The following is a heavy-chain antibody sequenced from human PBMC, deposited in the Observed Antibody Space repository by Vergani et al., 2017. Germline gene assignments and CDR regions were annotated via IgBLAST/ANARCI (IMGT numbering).Heavy chain of an antibody. V-gene: IGHV3-33*06. D-gene: IGHD3-22*01. J-gene: IGHJ3*02. CDR1: GFTFSSYG. CDR2: IWYDGSNK. Sequence: QVQLVESGGGVVQPGRSLRLSCAASGFTFSSYGMHWVRQAPGKGLEWVAVIWYDGSNKYYADSVKGRFTISRDNSKNTLYLQMNSLRAEDTAVYYCAKDLNEYYYDSSGYYPDAFDIWGQGTMVTVSS. CDR3: AKDLNEYYYDSSGYYPDAFDI.